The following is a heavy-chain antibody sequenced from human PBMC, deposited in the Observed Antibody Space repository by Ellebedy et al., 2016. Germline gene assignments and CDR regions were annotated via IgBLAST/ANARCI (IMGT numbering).Heavy chain of an antibody. J-gene: IGHJ4*02. Sequence: GESLKISXAASEFIFSNYAMHWVRQAPGKGLEWVAVISYDGSNKHFADSVKGRFTISRDNSRNTAYLQMNSLRPEDTAVYYCARETRGYQGIFDYWGQGTLVIVSS. CDR1: EFIFSNYA. CDR2: ISYDGSNK. D-gene: IGHD5-12*01. CDR3: ARETRGYQGIFDY. V-gene: IGHV3-30-3*01.